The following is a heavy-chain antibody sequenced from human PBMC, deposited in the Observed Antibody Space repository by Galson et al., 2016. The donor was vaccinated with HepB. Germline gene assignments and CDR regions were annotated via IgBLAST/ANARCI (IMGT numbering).Heavy chain of an antibody. CDR1: GFTSTNAW. V-gene: IGHV3-15*01. CDR3: ATGWPVWYYGSGSSY. CDR2: IQSNTDGGTA. D-gene: IGHD3-10*01. Sequence: SLRLSCAASGFTSTNAWMSWVRQAPGKGLEWVGGIQSNTDGGTADCAAPVKGRFTISSDDSKNTPYLQMNSLKTDVTAEYYRATGWPVWYYGSGSSYWGKGTLVTVSS. J-gene: IGHJ4*02.